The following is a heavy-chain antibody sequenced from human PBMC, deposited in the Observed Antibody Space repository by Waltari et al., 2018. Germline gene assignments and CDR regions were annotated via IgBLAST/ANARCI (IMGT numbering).Heavy chain of an antibody. Sequence: EFQLVESGGGLAQPGRSLSLSCAAPGFPFGDYGPPWVRQGPGKGLEWVAGINWNSRAIGYADSVKGRFTISRENAKSSLSLQMNSLRPEDTALYYCAKARDYADYRNAFDVWGQGTLVTVS. J-gene: IGHJ3*01. V-gene: IGHV3-9*01. CDR2: INWNSRAI. CDR1: GFPFGDYG. CDR3: AKARDYADYRNAFDV. D-gene: IGHD4-17*01.